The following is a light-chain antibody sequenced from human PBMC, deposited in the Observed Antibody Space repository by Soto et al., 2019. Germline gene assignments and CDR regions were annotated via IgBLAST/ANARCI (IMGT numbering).Light chain of an antibody. CDR1: QGISNW. J-gene: IGKJ2*01. Sequence: DIQMTQSPSSVSASVGDRVTITCRASQGISNWLAWYKQKPGKAPNLLIFAASSLRSGVPSMYRSMRSDTKFTLTISHLQAKDFSTYYAQQANTFPPTFGQGTKLEIK. V-gene: IGKV1-12*01. CDR2: AAS. CDR3: QQANTFPPT.